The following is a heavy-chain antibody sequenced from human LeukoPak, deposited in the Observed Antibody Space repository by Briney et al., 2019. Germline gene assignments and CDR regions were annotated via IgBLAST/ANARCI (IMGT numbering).Heavy chain of an antibody. V-gene: IGHV3-30*18. CDR3: AKDRSSTWSLDF. CDR2: ISYDGSSK. Sequence: GGSLRLSCAASGFTFSSDGMHWVRQAPGKGLEWVAVISYDGSSKYYADSVRGRFTISRDNPKNTLYLQMNSLRGEDTAVYYCAKDRSSTWSLDFWGQGTLVTVSS. CDR1: GFTFSSDG. J-gene: IGHJ4*02. D-gene: IGHD6-13*01.